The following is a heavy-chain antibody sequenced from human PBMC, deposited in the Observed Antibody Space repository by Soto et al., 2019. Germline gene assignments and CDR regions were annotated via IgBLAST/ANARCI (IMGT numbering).Heavy chain of an antibody. CDR2: INHTGIT. CDR3: ARGKASYGSYYYYGMDV. V-gene: IGHV4-34*01. CDR1: GGSISGGDYS. D-gene: IGHD5-18*01. Sequence: SDTLSLTCTVSGGSISGGDYSWSWIHQPPGKGLEWIGEINHTGITNYNPSLKSRITISDDTSKNQFSLKLNSVTAADTAVYYCARGKASYGSYYYYGMDVWGQGTTVTVSS. J-gene: IGHJ6*02.